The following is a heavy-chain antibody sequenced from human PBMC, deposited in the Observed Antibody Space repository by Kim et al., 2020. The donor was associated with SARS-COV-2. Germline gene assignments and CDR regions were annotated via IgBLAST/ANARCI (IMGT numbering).Heavy chain of an antibody. CDR3: ARLGPVTANYYYGMDV. Sequence: ARGRFTISRDNSRNTVYLQRNSLRAEDTAVYYCARLGPVTANYYYGMDVWGQGTTVTVSS. V-gene: IGHV3-53*01. D-gene: IGHD2-21*02. J-gene: IGHJ6*02.